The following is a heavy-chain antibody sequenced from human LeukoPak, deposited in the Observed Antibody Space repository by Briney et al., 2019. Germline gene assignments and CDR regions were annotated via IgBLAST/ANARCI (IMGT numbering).Heavy chain of an antibody. D-gene: IGHD3-16*01. V-gene: IGHV3-30*04. CDR2: ISYDGSNK. CDR3: AKWGGVYYFDY. CDR1: GFTFSSYA. Sequence: GGSLRLSCAASGFTFSSYAMHWVRQAPGKGLEWVAVISYDGSNKYYADSVKGRFTISRDNSKNTLYLQMNSLRAEDTAVYYCAKWGGVYYFDYWGQGTLVTVYS. J-gene: IGHJ4*02.